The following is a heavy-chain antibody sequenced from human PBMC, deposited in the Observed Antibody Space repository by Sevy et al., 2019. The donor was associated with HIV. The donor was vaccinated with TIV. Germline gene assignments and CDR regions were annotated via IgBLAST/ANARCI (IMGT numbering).Heavy chain of an antibody. CDR1: GFTFSNYA. V-gene: IGHV3-30*04. Sequence: GGSLRLSCAASGFTFSNYAMQWVRQAPGKGLEWVAVISYDGSNKYYADPVKGRFTISRDNSKNTLYLQMNSLRAEDTAVYYCARDFIVLVPTTLVGPVDCWGQGTLVTVSS. J-gene: IGHJ4*02. CDR2: ISYDGSNK. CDR3: ARDFIVLVPTTLVGPVDC. D-gene: IGHD2-2*01.